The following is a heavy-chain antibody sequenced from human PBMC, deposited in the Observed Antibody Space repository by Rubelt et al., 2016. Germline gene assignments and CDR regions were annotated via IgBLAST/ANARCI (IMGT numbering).Heavy chain of an antibody. CDR3: ARNYHDSFDI. CDR1: GFTFSSYG. V-gene: IGHV3-21*05. CDR2: ISSTSDHI. D-gene: IGHD1-7*01. J-gene: IGHJ3*02. Sequence: EFGGGVVQPGRSLRLSCAASGFTFSSYGMHWVRQAPGKGLEWISYISSTSDHIYYADSVKGRFTISRDNAKNSLYLQLDSLRVDDTAVYYCARNYHDSFDIWGQGTTVTVSS.